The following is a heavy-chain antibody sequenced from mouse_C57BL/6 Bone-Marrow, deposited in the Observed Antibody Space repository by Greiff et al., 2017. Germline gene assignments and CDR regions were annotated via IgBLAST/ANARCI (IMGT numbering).Heavy chain of an antibody. Sequence: VQLQQSGAELVRPGASVTLSCKASGYTFTDYEMHWVKQTPVHGLEWIGAIDPETGGTAYNQKFKGKAILTADQSSSTAYMELRSLTSEDSAVYYCTREGFYGSSRFAYGGQGTLVTVSA. CDR2: IDPETGGT. D-gene: IGHD1-1*01. CDR3: TREGFYGSSRFAY. CDR1: GYTFTDYE. J-gene: IGHJ3*01. V-gene: IGHV1-15*01.